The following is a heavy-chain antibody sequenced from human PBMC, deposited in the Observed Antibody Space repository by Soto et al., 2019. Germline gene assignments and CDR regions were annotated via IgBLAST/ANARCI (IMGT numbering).Heavy chain of an antibody. CDR3: ARSKTILLWFGELFDYFDY. D-gene: IGHD3-10*01. V-gene: IGHV4-30-4*01. CDR2: IYYSGST. Sequence: SETLSLTCTVSGGSISSGDYYWSWIRQPPGKGLEWIGYIYYSGSTYYNPSLKSRVTISVDTSKNQFSLKLSSVTAADTAVYYCARSKTILLWFGELFDYFDYWDQGTLVTVSS. J-gene: IGHJ4*02. CDR1: GGSISSGDYY.